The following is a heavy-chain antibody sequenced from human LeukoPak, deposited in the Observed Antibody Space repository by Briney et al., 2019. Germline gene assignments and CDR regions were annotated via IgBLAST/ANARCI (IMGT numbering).Heavy chain of an antibody. D-gene: IGHD2-2*01. Sequence: GGSLRLSCAASGFTFSDYYMSWIRQAPGKGLEWLSYISSSGNTIYCANSVKGRFTISRDNTKNSLYLQMNSLRAEDTAVYYCARGGYCNSTTCCFNDWFDPWGQGTLVTVSS. V-gene: IGHV3-11*01. CDR3: ARGGYCNSTTCCFNDWFDP. CDR1: GFTFSDYY. CDR2: ISSSGNTI. J-gene: IGHJ5*02.